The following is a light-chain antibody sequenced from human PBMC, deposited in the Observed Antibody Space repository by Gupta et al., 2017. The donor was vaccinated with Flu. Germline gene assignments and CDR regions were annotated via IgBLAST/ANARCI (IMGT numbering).Light chain of an antibody. V-gene: IGKV3-11*01. J-gene: IGKJ3*01. CDR2: DAS. Sequence: ENVLTQSPATPSLSPGERAPLSCRARRSRRSYLAWYQHKPGQAPRLLIYDASGRATGIPARFSGSGSGTDFTLTINRLEPEDFAVYYCQHHGSWLFTFGRGTKVDIK. CDR3: QHHGSWLFT. CDR1: RSRRSY.